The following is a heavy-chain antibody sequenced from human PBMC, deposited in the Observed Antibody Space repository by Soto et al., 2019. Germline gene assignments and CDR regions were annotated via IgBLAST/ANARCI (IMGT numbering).Heavy chain of an antibody. CDR1: GFTFDDYT. V-gene: IGHV3-43*01. J-gene: IGHJ6*02. D-gene: IGHD3-3*01. CDR2: ISWDVGST. CDR3: AKDIGGIRFLDPYRPEDYYYGMDV. Sequence: VFPSNSCAASGFTFDDYTMHWVRQAPGKGLEWVSLISWDVGSTYYADSVKGRFTISRDNSKNALYLQMNSLRTEDTALYYCAKDIGGIRFLDPYRPEDYYYGMDVWGQGTTVTVSS.